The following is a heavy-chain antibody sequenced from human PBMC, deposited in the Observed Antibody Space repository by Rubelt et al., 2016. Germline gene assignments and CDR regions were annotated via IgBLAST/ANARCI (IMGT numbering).Heavy chain of an antibody. Sequence: QVQLQASGQGLVQPSRTLPLTSAVSGGSISSSNWLSWVRQPPGKGLEWIGEIYHSGSTNYNPSPKSRCTISVDKSKNQFSLKLGSVTAADTAVYYCARDEGRVMDMYFDLWGRGKLVTVSS. V-gene: IGHV4-4*02. CDR2: IYHSGST. CDR3: ARDEGRVMDMYFDL. CDR1: GGSISSSNW. D-gene: IGHD2-2*03. J-gene: IGHJ2*01.